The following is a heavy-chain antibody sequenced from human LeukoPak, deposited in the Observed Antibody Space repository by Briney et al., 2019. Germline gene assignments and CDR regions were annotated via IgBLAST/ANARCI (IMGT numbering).Heavy chain of an antibody. CDR3: VIDDSSGWFDP. CDR2: IYHRGST. CDR1: GGSISSYY. J-gene: IGHJ5*02. Sequence: SETLSLTCTVSGGSISSYYWSWIRQPPGKGLERIGYIYHRGSTNYDPTLKSRVTISVAMSKNHVSLELSSVTAADTAVYYCVIDDSSGWFDPWGQGTLVTVSS. V-gene: IGHV4-59*13. D-gene: IGHD6-19*01.